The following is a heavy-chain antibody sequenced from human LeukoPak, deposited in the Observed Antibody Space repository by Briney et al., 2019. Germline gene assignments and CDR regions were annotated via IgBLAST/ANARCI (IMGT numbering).Heavy chain of an antibody. V-gene: IGHV3-30*02. CDR2: IRYDGSNK. Sequence: GGSLRLSCAASGFTFSSYGMHWVRQAPGKWLEWVAFIRYDGSNKYYADSVKGRFTISRDNSKNTLYLQMNSLRAEDTAVYYCARETADSSGYYYFDYWGQGTLVTVSS. D-gene: IGHD3-22*01. CDR1: GFTFSSYG. CDR3: ARETADSSGYYYFDY. J-gene: IGHJ4*02.